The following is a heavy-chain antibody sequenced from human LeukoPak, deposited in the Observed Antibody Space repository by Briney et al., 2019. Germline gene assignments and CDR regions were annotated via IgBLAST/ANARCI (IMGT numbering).Heavy chain of an antibody. CDR3: ARLIDYYDSSGYYSYFDY. Sequence: SETLFLTCTVSGGSISSYYWSWIRQPPGRGLEWVGYIYYSGSTNYNPSLKSRVTISVDTSKNQFSLKLSSVTAADTAVYYCARLIDYYDSSGYYSYFDYWGQGTLVTVSS. CDR2: IYYSGST. CDR1: GGSISSYY. D-gene: IGHD3-22*01. V-gene: IGHV4-59*01. J-gene: IGHJ4*02.